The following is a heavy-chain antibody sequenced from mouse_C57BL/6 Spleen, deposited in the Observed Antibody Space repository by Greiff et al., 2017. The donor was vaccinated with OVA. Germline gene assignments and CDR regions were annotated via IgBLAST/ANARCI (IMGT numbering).Heavy chain of an antibody. CDR3: ARVYSNYAWFAY. D-gene: IGHD2-5*01. J-gene: IGHJ3*01. CDR2: IYPRDGST. V-gene: IGHV1-85*01. CDR1: GYTFTSYD. Sequence: QVQLQQSGPELVKPGASVKLSCKASGYTFTSYDINWVKQRPGQGLEWIGWIYPRDGSTTYNEKFKGKATLTVDTSSSTAYMELHSLTSEDSAVYFCARVYSNYAWFAYWGQGTLVTVSA.